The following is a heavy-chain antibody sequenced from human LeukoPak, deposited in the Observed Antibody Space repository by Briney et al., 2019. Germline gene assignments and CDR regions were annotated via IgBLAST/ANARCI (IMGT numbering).Heavy chain of an antibody. Sequence: GESLKISCKGSGYSFTNYWIAWVRQMPGEGLEWMGIIYPGDSDTRYSPSFQGQVTISADKSISTAYLQWNSLKASDTAMYYCARRGYCSGGTCFSNAFDIWGQGTMVTVSS. D-gene: IGHD2-15*01. J-gene: IGHJ3*02. CDR2: IYPGDSDT. V-gene: IGHV5-51*01. CDR3: ARRGYCSGGTCFSNAFDI. CDR1: GYSFTNYW.